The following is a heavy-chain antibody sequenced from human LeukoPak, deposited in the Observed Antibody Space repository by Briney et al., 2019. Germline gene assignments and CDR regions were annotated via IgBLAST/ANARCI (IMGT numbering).Heavy chain of an antibody. J-gene: IGHJ4*02. CDR1: GFTVSSNY. V-gene: IGHV3-66*01. D-gene: IGHD2-15*01. CDR3: ARSYCSGGSCYYDY. CDR2: IYSGGST. Sequence: GGSLRLSCAASGFTVSSNYMSWVRQAPGKGLEWVPVIYSGGSTYYADSVKGRFTISRDNSKNTLYLQMNSLRAEDTAVYYCARSYCSGGSCYYDYWGQGTLVTVSS.